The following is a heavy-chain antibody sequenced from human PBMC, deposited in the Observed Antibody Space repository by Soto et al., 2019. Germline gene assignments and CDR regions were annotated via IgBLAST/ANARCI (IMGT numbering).Heavy chain of an antibody. J-gene: IGHJ6*02. V-gene: IGHV3-53*01. D-gene: IGHD4-17*01. CDR3: AKGLYGEHSFYFYALDV. Sequence: GGSLRLCCGAAGLSVSDNFMSRVRQAPGKGLQWVSIIYANKFGANTYYEDSVRGRFTISRDNSKNLLYLQMNSLRAEDTAVYYCAKGLYGEHSFYFYALDVWGQGTPVTVSS. CDR2: IYANKFGANT. CDR1: GLSVSDNF.